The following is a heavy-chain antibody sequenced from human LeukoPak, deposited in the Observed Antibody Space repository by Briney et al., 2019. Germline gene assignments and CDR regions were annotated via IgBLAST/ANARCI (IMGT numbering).Heavy chain of an antibody. V-gene: IGHV3-21*01. CDR1: GFTFSSYS. Sequence: GGSLRLSCAASGFTFSSYSMNWVRQAPGKGLESVSSISSSSSYIYYADSVKGRFTISRDNAKNSLYLQMNSLRAEDTAVYYCARDRGLGYGYWGQGTLVTVSS. CDR2: ISSSSSYI. J-gene: IGHJ4*02. D-gene: IGHD3-10*01. CDR3: ARDRGLGYGY.